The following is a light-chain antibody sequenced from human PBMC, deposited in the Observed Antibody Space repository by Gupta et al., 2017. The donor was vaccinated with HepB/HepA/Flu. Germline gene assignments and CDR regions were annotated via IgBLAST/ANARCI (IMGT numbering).Light chain of an antibody. V-gene: IGKV1-5*03. CDR2: KAS. CDR1: QSISCW. J-gene: IGKJ2*01. Sequence: DIQMTQSPSTLSASLGDRVTITCRASQSISCWLAWYQQKPGKAPKLLIYKASSVESGVPSRFSGSGSGTEFTLTISSRQPDDFATYYCQQYNSYPYTFGQGTKLEIK. CDR3: QQYNSYPYT.